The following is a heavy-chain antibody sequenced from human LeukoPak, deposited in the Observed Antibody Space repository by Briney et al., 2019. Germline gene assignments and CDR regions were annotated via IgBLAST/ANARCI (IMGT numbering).Heavy chain of an antibody. V-gene: IGHV3-48*03. CDR2: ISSSGSTI. CDR1: GFTFRSYE. CDR3: ARERYYYDRSVHGFDI. Sequence: GGSLRLSCGASGFTFRSYEMNWVRQAPGKGLEWVSYISSSGSTIYYADSVKGRFTISRDNANNTLYLQMNSLRAEDTAVYYCARERYYYDRSVHGFDIWGQGTMVTVSS. J-gene: IGHJ3*02. D-gene: IGHD3-22*01.